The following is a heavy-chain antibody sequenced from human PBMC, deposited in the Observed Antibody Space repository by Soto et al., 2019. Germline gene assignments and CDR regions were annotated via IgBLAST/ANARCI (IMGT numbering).Heavy chain of an antibody. J-gene: IGHJ5*02. D-gene: IGHD3-3*01. V-gene: IGHV3-23*01. CDR1: GFTFSSYA. Sequence: EVQLLESGGGLVQPGGTLRRSCAASGFTFSSYAMSWVRQAPGKGLEWVSCISGSGGSKYYADSVKGRFTISRDNSKNTLYLQMTSQRAEDTAVYYCANYGWDDDFWCGYYTWGQGTLVTVAS. CDR3: ANYGWDDDFWCGYYT. CDR2: ISGSGGSK.